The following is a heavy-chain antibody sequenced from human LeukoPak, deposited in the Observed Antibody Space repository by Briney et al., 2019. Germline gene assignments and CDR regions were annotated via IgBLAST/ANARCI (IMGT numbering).Heavy chain of an antibody. D-gene: IGHD1-7*01. CDR3: ARWTNYHAFDI. J-gene: IGHJ3*02. CDR1: GFIFITYA. CDR2: IQFDGSDK. Sequence: GGSLRLSCAASGFIFITYARHWVRKAPGKGLEWVAFIQFDGSDKYYADSVKGRFTISRDDSKNTVYLQMNSLRAEDTAVYYCARWTNYHAFDIWGQGTMVTVSS. V-gene: IGHV3-30*02.